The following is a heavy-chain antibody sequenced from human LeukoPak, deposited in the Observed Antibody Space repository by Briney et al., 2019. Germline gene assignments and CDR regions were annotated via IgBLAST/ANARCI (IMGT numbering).Heavy chain of an antibody. CDR1: GGSFSGYY. V-gene: IGHV4-34*01. CDR2: INHSGST. D-gene: IGHD6-13*01. Sequence: PSETLSLTCAVYGGSFSGYYWSWIRQSPGKGLEWIGEINHSGSTNHNPSLKSRVTISVDTSKNQFSLRLSSVTAADTAVYYCARVLGYSSNSYVGRCFNFWSQGTLVTVSS. J-gene: IGHJ4*02. CDR3: ARVLGYSSNSYVGRCFNF.